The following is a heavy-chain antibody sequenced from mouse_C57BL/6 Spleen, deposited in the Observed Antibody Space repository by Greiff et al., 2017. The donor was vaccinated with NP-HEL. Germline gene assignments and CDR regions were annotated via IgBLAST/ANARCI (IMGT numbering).Heavy chain of an antibody. J-gene: IGHJ1*03. Sequence: EVQLVESGGGLVNPGGSLKLSCAASGFTFSSYAMSWVRQTPEQRPHWLATLSDGGSYTYYPDNVKGRFTISRDNAKNNLYLQMSHLKSEDTAMYYCAREVARYFDVWGTGTTVTVSS. V-gene: IGHV5-4*01. CDR1: GFTFSSYA. D-gene: IGHD1-1*02. CDR3: AREVARYFDV. CDR2: LSDGGSYT.